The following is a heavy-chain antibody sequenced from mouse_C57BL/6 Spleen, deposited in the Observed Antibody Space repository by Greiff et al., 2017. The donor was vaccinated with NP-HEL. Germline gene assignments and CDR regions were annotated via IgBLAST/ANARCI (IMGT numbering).Heavy chain of an antibody. CDR1: GYSFTGYY. D-gene: IGHD1-1*01. J-gene: IGHJ2*01. V-gene: IGHV1-42*01. Sequence: VQLKESGPELVKPGASVKISCKASGYSFTGYYMNWVKQSPEKSLEWIGEINPSTGGTTYNQKFKAKATLTVDKSSSTAYMQLKSLTSEDSAVYYCARNLLLGYWGQGTTLTVSS. CDR3: ARNLLLGY. CDR2: INPSTGGT.